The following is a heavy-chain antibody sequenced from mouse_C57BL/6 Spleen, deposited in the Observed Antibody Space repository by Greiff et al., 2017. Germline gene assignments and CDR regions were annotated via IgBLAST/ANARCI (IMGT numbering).Heavy chain of an antibody. Sequence: QVQLQQPGTELVKPGASVKLSCKASGYTFTSYWMHWVKQRPGHGLEWIGNINPSNGGTTYNEKFKSKATLTVAKSSTPAYMQLSSLRSEDSAVYYCARKDYGSSYDAMDYWGQGTSVTVSS. CDR1: GYTFTSYW. D-gene: IGHD1-1*01. J-gene: IGHJ4*01. V-gene: IGHV1-53*01. CDR3: ARKDYGSSYDAMDY. CDR2: INPSNGGT.